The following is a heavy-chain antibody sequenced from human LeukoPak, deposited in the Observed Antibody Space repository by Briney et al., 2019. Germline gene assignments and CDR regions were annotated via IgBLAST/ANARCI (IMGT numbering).Heavy chain of an antibody. CDR3: AKGSERDYGLLFDY. D-gene: IGHD4-17*01. V-gene: IGHV3-23*01. Sequence: GGSLRLSCAASGFTFSNFAMSWVRQAPGKGLEWVSAISGSGGSTYYADSVKGRFTISRDNSKNTLYLQMNSLRAEDTAVYYCAKGSERDYGLLFDYWGQGTLVTVSS. J-gene: IGHJ4*02. CDR1: GFTFSNFA. CDR2: ISGSGGST.